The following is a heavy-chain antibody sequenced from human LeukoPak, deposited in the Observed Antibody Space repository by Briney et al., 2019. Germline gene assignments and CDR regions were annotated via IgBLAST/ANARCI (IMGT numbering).Heavy chain of an antibody. CDR3: ARGSEIAAAGTGFYFDY. Sequence: SETLSLTCAVYGGSFTGYHWSWSRQPPGKGLEWIGEINHSGGTNYNPSLKSRVTISVDTSKNQFSLRLSSVTAADTAFYYCARGSEIAAAGTGFYFDYWGQGTLVTVSS. CDR2: INHSGGT. V-gene: IGHV4-34*01. D-gene: IGHD6-13*01. J-gene: IGHJ4*02. CDR1: GGSFTGYH.